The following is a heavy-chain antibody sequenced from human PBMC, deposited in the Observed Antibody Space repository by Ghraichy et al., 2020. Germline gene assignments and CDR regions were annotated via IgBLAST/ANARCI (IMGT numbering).Heavy chain of an antibody. J-gene: IGHJ6*02. Sequence: GGSLRLSCAASGFTFSTSAMHWVRQAPGKGLEYVSAITNNGDSTYYANSVKGRFTIFRDNSKNTLYLQMGSLRVEDMAVYYCTRTGCGSKYCYVGGGMDVWGQGTAVTVSS. CDR3: TRTGCGSKYCYVGGGMDV. CDR1: GFTFSTSA. CDR2: ITNNGDST. D-gene: IGHD5-18*01. V-gene: IGHV3-64*01.